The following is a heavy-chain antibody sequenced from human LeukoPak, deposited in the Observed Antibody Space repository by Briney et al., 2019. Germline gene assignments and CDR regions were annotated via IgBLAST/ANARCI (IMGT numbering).Heavy chain of an antibody. Sequence: SETLSLTCAVYGGSFSGYYWSWIRQPPGKGLEWIGEINHSGSTNYNPSLKSRVTISVDTSKNQFSLKLSSVTAADTAVYYCARGGRNIVVVVAALGQNWFDPWGQGTLVTVSS. J-gene: IGHJ5*02. V-gene: IGHV4-34*01. CDR2: INHSGST. CDR3: ARGGRNIVVVVAALGQNWFDP. CDR1: GGSFSGYY. D-gene: IGHD2-15*01.